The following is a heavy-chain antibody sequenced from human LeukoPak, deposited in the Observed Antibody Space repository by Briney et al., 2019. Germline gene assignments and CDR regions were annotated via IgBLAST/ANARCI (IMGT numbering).Heavy chain of an antibody. J-gene: IGHJ4*02. V-gene: IGHV3-7*01. CDR1: GFTFSSYW. Sequence: GGSLRLSCAASGFTFSSYWMSWVRQAPGKGLEWVANIKQDGSEKYYVDSAKGRFTISRDNAKNSLYLQMNSLRAEDTAVYYCAKPYGYDYFDYWGQGTLVTVSS. D-gene: IGHD5-18*01. CDR2: IKQDGSEK. CDR3: AKPYGYDYFDY.